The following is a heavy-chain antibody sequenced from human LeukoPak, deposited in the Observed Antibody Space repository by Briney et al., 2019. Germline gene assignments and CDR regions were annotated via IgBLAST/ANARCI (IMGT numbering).Heavy chain of an antibody. Sequence: GGSLRLSCAASGFTFSNAWMSWVRQAPGKGLEWVGRIKSKTDGGTTDYAAPVKGRFTISRDDSKNTLYLQMNSLKTEDTAVYYCTTDPDIIVVVADYWGQGTLVTVSS. CDR3: TTDPDIIVVVADY. J-gene: IGHJ4*02. D-gene: IGHD2-15*01. V-gene: IGHV3-15*01. CDR2: IKSKTDGGTT. CDR1: GFTFSNAW.